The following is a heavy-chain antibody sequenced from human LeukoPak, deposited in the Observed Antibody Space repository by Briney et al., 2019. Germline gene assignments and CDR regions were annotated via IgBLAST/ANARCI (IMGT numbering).Heavy chain of an antibody. J-gene: IGHJ4*02. CDR3: ARLSFLGVAHPSY. V-gene: IGHV4-38-2*01. D-gene: IGHD3-3*01. Sequence: PSETLSLTCAVSGYSISSGYYWGWIRQPPGQRLEWIGTIYHSGSTYYNPSLKSRVTISVDTSKNPFSLKLSSVTAADTAVYYCARLSFLGVAHPSYWGQGTLVTVSS. CDR1: GYSISSGYY. CDR2: IYHSGST.